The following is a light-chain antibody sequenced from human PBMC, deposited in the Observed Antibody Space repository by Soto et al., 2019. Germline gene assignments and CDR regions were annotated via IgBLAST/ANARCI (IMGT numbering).Light chain of an antibody. CDR2: GAS. Sequence: EIVLTQSPGTPSVSPGERPTLSCSASESVSSNYLGWYQQKPGQAPRLLIYGASSRATGIPDRFSGSGSGTDFTLTIRRLEPEDFAVYYCQQYGTSPWTFGQGTKVDIK. CDR1: ESVSSNY. J-gene: IGKJ1*01. CDR3: QQYGTSPWT. V-gene: IGKV3-20*01.